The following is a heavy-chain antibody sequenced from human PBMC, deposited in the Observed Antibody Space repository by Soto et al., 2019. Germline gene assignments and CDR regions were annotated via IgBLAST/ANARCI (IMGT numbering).Heavy chain of an antibody. J-gene: IGHJ4*02. CDR3: ARGAPPIDY. CDR2: INAGNGNT. CDR1: GYIFTSYV. Sequence: QVQLVQSGAEVKKPGASVKVSCKASGYIFTSYVMEWVRQAPGQRLEWMGWINAGNGNTKYSQKFQGRVTITRDTSANTAYMELSSLRSEDTDVYDCARGAPPIDYWGQGTLVTVSS. V-gene: IGHV1-3*01.